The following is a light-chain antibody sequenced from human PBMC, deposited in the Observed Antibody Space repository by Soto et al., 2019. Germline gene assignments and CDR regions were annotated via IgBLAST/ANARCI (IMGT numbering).Light chain of an antibody. CDR3: QKYNSALWT. J-gene: IGKJ1*01. Sequence: DIQMTQSPSSLSASVGDRVTITCRASQGISNYLAWYQQKPGKVPKLLIYAASTLQSGVPSRFSGSGSGTDFTRTISILQPEDVATYYCQKYNSALWTFGQGTKVEIK. V-gene: IGKV1-27*01. CDR1: QGISNY. CDR2: AAS.